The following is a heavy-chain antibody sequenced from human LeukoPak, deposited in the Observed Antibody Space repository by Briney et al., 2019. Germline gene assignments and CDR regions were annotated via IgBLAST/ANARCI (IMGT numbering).Heavy chain of an antibody. CDR1: GFTFYDYT. Sequence: GGSLRLSCTTSGFTFYDYTINWVRQAPGKGLEWVSYIRSKASGGTIEYAASVKGRFTISRDDYKSIAYLHMDSLKTEDTAVYYCTRGRAYFDYWGQGTLVTVSS. J-gene: IGHJ4*02. CDR2: IRSKASGGTI. V-gene: IGHV3-49*04. CDR3: TRGRAYFDY.